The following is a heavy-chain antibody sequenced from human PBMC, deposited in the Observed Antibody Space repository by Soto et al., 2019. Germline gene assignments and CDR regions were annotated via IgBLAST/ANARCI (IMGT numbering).Heavy chain of an antibody. V-gene: IGHV3-30*18. D-gene: IGHD2-2*01. CDR1: GFTFSSYG. J-gene: IGHJ5*02. Sequence: QVQLVESGGGVVQPGRSLRLSCAASGFTFSSYGMHWVRQAPGKGLEWVAVISCGGSNKYYADSVKGRFTISSDNSKNTLYLHMTNLRAEDPAVYYCAKDTGISTSCYRMYNWVDPWGQGTLVTVSS. CDR3: AKDTGISTSCYRMYNWVDP. CDR2: ISCGGSNK.